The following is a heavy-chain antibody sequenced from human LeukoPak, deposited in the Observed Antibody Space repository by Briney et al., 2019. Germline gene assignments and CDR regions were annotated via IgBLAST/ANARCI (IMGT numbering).Heavy chain of an antibody. CDR3: ARKTVTTRGSFDY. V-gene: IGHV4-59*01. D-gene: IGHD4-17*01. CDR2: IYYSGST. Sequence: PSETLSLTCTVSGGSISSYYWSWIRQPPGKGLEWIGYIYYSGSTNYNPSPKSRVTISVDTSKNQFSLKLSSVTAADTAVYYCARKTVTTRGSFDYWGQGTLVTVSS. J-gene: IGHJ4*02. CDR1: GGSISSYY.